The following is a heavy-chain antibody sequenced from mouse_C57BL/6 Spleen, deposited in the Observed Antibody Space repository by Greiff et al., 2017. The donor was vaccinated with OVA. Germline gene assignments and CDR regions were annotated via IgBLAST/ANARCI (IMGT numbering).Heavy chain of an antibody. J-gene: IGHJ4*01. CDR2: ISSGSSTI. CDR3: AREGTGYAMDD. D-gene: IGHD2-14*01. CDR1: GFTFSDYG. Sequence: DVKLVESGGGLVKPGGSLKLSCAASGFTFSDYGMHWVRQAPEKGLEWVAYISSGSSTIYYADTVKGRFTISRDNAKNTLFLQMTSRRSEDTAMYYCAREGTGYAMDDWGQGTSVTVSS. V-gene: IGHV5-17*01.